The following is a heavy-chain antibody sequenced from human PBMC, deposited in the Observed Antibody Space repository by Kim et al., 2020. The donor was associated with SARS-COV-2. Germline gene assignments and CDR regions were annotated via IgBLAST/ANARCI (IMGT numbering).Heavy chain of an antibody. CDR1: GFTFSSYG. D-gene: IGHD5-12*01. CDR2: ISYDGSNK. CDR3: AKDPDSGYDWGDYFDY. V-gene: IGHV3-30*18. Sequence: GGSLRLSCAASGFTFSSYGMHWVRQAPGKGLEWVAVISYDGSNKYYADSVKGRFTISRDNSKNTLYLQMNSLRAEDTAVYYCAKDPDSGYDWGDYFDYWGQGTLVTVSS. J-gene: IGHJ4*02.